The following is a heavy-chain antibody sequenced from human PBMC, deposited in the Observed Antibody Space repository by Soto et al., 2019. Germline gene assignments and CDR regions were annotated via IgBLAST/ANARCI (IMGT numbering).Heavy chain of an antibody. CDR2: IYYGGTT. Sequence: SETLSLTCTVSGGSFSPNYWSWIRQPPGKGLEWVGYIYYGGTTSYNPSLQSRVTISVDTSKNQFSLRLTSVTAADTAIYYCARHIGTNWFDPWGQGTLVTVSS. J-gene: IGHJ5*02. CDR1: GGSFSPNY. D-gene: IGHD2-8*01. V-gene: IGHV4-59*08. CDR3: ARHIGTNWFDP.